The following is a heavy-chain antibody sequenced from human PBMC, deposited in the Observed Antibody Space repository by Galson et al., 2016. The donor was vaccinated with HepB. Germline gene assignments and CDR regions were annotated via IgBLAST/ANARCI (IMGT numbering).Heavy chain of an antibody. CDR1: GDSISSGGYF. V-gene: IGHV4-31*11. CDR3: AREIRNCSGTNCYGSFGY. J-gene: IGHJ4*02. CDR2: IHNGGDT. D-gene: IGHD2-2*01. Sequence: TLSLTCAVFGDSISSGGYFWTWIRQHPGEGPEWIGYIHNGGDTYYNPSLKSRVMISVDTSKNLISLKLSSMTAADTAVYYCAREIRNCSGTNCYGSFGYWGQGILGTVSS.